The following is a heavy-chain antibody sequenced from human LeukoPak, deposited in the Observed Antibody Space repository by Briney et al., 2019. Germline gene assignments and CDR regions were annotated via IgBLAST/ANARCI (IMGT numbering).Heavy chain of an antibody. CDR1: GFTFSSYA. V-gene: IGHV3-23*01. D-gene: IGHD2-21*01. Sequence: PGGSLRLFCAASGFTFSSYAMSWVRQVPGKGLEWVSSISASGGVTHYADSVKGRFTISRDNSKNTLYLQRSSLRAEDTAVYYCARGRATYCFDYWGQGTLVTVSS. J-gene: IGHJ4*02. CDR3: ARGRATYCFDY. CDR2: ISASGGVT.